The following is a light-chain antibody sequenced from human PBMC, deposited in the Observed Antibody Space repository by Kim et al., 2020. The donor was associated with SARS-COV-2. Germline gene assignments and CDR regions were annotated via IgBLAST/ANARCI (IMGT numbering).Light chain of an antibody. CDR3: QHSYNIPYI. CDR1: QSITYH. V-gene: IGKV1-39*01. Sequence: DIQMTQSPSFLSASVGDRVTITCRASQSITYHLNWYQQKPGKAPKLLIYAASTLQSGVPLKFRGSGSGTDFTLTISSLQPEDSATYYCQHSYNIPYIFGQGTKLEI. J-gene: IGKJ2*01. CDR2: AAS.